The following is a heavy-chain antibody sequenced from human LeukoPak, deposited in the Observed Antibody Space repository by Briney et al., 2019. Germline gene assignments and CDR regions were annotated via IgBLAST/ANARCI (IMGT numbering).Heavy chain of an antibody. J-gene: IGHJ4*02. V-gene: IGHV4-39*07. D-gene: IGHD6-13*01. CDR2: IFYSGST. Sequence: PSETLSLTCTVSGGSISTSNYYWGWIRQPPGKGLEWIGNIFYSGSTYYGPSLKSRLTISLDTSRNQFSLKLNSVTAADTAVYYCARGRASAAAGTRILYYFDYWGQGTLVTVSS. CDR3: ARGRASAAAGTRILYYFDY. CDR1: GGSISTSNYY.